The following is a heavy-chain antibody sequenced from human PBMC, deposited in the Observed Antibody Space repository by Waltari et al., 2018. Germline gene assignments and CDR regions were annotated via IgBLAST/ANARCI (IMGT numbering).Heavy chain of an antibody. Sequence: EVQLVESGGDLVQPGGSLRLPFVASGIRPTRYWLRWVRQAPGKGLEWVANIKQDGTIKGYVGSVKGRFTISRDNAKNSLYLQMNSLRGEDTAVYYCARDLYSGSYSDDYWGQGTLVTVSS. V-gene: IGHV3-7*01. CDR1: GIRPTRYW. CDR2: IKQDGTIK. CDR3: ARDLYSGSYSDDY. J-gene: IGHJ4*02. D-gene: IGHD1-26*01.